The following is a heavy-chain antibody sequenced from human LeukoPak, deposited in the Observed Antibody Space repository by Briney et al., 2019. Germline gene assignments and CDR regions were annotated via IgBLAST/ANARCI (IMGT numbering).Heavy chain of an antibody. J-gene: IGHJ3*02. CDR3: AKIGWDDAFDI. CDR2: IRNDGSKK. D-gene: IGHD6-19*01. Sequence: GGSLRLSCAASGFTFHSYGIHWVRQAPGKGLGWVTFIRNDGSKKYYADSVKGRFTISRDNSKNTLYLQMNSLRAEDTAVYYCAKIGWDDAFDIWGQGTMVTVSS. CDR1: GFTFHSYG. V-gene: IGHV3-30*02.